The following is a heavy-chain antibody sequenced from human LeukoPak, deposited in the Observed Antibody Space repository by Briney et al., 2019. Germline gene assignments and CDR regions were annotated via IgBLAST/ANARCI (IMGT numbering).Heavy chain of an antibody. CDR2: IDPNSGGT. J-gene: IGHJ6*02. CDR3: ARDLGQLGMDV. CDR1: GYTFTGYY. V-gene: IGHV1-2*04. Sequence: ASVKVSCKASGYTFTGYYMHWVRQAPGQGLEWMGWIDPNSGGTNYAQKFQGWVTMTGDTSISTAYMELSRLSSDDTAVYYCARDLGQLGMDVWGQGTTVTVSS.